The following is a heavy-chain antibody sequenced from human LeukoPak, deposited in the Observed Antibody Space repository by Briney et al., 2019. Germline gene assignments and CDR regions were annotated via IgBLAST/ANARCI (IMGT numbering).Heavy chain of an antibody. CDR2: ISSSSSTI. CDR3: ARDIVVVPAAIYFDS. J-gene: IGHJ4*02. CDR1: GFTFSSYS. V-gene: IGHV3-48*04. Sequence: GGSLRLSCAASGFTFSSYSMNWVRQAPGKGLEWVSYISSSSSTIYYADSVKGRFTISRDNAKNSLYLQMSSLRAEDTAVYHCARDIVVVPAAIYFDSWGQGTLVTVSS. D-gene: IGHD2-2*01.